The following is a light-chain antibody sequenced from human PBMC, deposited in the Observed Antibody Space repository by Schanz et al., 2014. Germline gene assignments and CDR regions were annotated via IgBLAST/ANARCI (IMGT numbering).Light chain of an antibody. CDR3: QSYDRSLTGWV. Sequence: QSVLTQPPSVSGAPGQRVTISCTGSSSNIGAGYDVHWYQQLPGAAPKLLIYGNYRRPSGVPDRFSGSRSGTSASLAITGLQAEDEADYYCQSYDRSLTGWVFGGGTKLTVL. CDR1: SSNIGAGYD. CDR2: GNY. V-gene: IGLV1-40*01. J-gene: IGLJ3*02.